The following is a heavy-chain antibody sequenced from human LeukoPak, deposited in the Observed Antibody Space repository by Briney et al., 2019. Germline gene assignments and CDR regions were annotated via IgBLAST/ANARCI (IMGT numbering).Heavy chain of an antibody. CDR2: IYSGGST. Sequence: GGSLRLSCAASGFTVSSNYMSWVRQAPGKGLEWVSVIYSGGSTYYADSVKGRFTIPRDNAKNSLYLQMNSLRAEDTAVYYCATYSSLNRREFQFWGQGTLLTVSS. CDR3: ATYSSLNRREFQF. CDR1: GFTVSSNY. D-gene: IGHD3-22*01. V-gene: IGHV3-53*01. J-gene: IGHJ1*01.